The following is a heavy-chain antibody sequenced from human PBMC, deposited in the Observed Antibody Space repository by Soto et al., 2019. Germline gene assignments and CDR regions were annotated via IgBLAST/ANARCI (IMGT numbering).Heavy chain of an antibody. CDR2: ISGSGDNT. CDR3: AKDPYVGWYCSGGTCPITS. CDR1: GFSFETYG. D-gene: IGHD2-15*01. Sequence: EVRLLESGGGLVEPGGSLRLSCTGSGFSFETYGMTWVRQAPGKGLEWVSGISGSGDNTYYADSVKGRFTISRDNARKTVYLQLVSLSAEDTATYYCAKDPYVGWYCSGGTCPITSWGQGTLVIVSS. J-gene: IGHJ5*02. V-gene: IGHV3-23*01.